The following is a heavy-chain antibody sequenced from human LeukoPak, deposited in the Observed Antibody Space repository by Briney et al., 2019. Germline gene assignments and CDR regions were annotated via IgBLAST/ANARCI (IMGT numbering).Heavy chain of an antibody. V-gene: IGHV4-59*12. CDR2: IFHSGST. CDR3: ARSPTKRVPEDY. CDR1: GGSISSYY. Sequence: PSETLSLTCTVSGGSISSYYWSWIRQPPGKGLEWIGQIFHSGSTSYSPSLKGRVTISVDKSKNQFSLRLTSVTAADTAVYYCARSPTKRVPEDYWGQGTLVTVSS. D-gene: IGHD2-2*01. J-gene: IGHJ4*02.